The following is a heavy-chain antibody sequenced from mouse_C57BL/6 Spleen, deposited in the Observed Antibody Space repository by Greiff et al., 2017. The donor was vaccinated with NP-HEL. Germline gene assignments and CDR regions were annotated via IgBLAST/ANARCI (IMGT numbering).Heavy chain of an antibody. V-gene: IGHV1-76*01. D-gene: IGHD1-1*01. CDR2: IYPGSGNT. Sequence: VQLQQSGAELVRPGASVKLSCKASGYTFTDYYINWVKQRPGQGLEWIARIYPGSGNTYYNEKFKGKATLTAEKSSSTAYMQLSSLTSEDSAVYFCARATVYYFDYWGQGTTLTVSS. CDR3: ARATVYYFDY. CDR1: GYTFTDYY. J-gene: IGHJ2*01.